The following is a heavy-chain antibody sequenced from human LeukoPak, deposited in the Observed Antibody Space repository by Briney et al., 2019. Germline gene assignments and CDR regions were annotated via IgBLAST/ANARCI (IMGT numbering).Heavy chain of an antibody. CDR2: ISGSGGST. D-gene: IGHD6-19*01. J-gene: IGHJ4*02. CDR3: AARVAVAGRSFDY. V-gene: IGHV3-23*01. Sequence: PGGSLRLSCAASGFTFSSYAMSWVRQAPGKGLEWVSAISGSGGSTYYADAVKGRFTISRDNSKNTLYLQMNSLRVEDTAVYYCAARVAVAGRSFDYWGQGTLVTVSS. CDR1: GFTFSSYA.